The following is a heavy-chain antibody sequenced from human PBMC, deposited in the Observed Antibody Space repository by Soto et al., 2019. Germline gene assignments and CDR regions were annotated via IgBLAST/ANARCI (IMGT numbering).Heavy chain of an antibody. CDR1: GGSVSSGGYY. D-gene: IGHD3-3*01. V-gene: IGHV4-31*02. CDR2: IYYSGST. Sequence: SETLSLTCTVSGGSVSSGGYYWSWIRQHPGKGLEWIGYIYYSGSTYYNPSLKSRVTISVDTSKNQFSLKLSSVTAADTAVYYCARGHKDYDFWSSYFDYWGQGTLVTVSS. J-gene: IGHJ4*02. CDR3: ARGHKDYDFWSSYFDY.